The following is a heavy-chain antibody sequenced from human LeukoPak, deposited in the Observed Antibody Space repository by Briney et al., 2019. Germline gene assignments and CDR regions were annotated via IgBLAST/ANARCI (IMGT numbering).Heavy chain of an antibody. D-gene: IGHD4-23*01. Sequence: PGGSLRLSCSASGFTFSSYAMHWVRQAPGKGLEYVSAISSNGGSTYCADSVKGRFTISRDNSKNTLYLQMSSLRAEDTAVYYCVKDGATVVTVFDYWGQGTLVTVSS. CDR2: ISSNGGST. CDR3: VKDGATVVTVFDY. CDR1: GFTFSSYA. V-gene: IGHV3-64D*09. J-gene: IGHJ4*02.